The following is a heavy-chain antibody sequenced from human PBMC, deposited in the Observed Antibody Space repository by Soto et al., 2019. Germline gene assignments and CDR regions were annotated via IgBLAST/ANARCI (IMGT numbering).Heavy chain of an antibody. Sequence: EVQLVESGGGLVQPGGSLGLSCAASGFTFSDHYMDWVRQAPGKGLEWVGRIRNKPNGYTTEYAASVKGRFTISRDDSTLSLFLPMNSLKTEDTAVYFFARGSILYGGNSLNTFDIWGQGTMVTVSS. D-gene: IGHD4-17*01. CDR2: IRNKPNGYTT. CDR3: ARGSILYGGNSLNTFDI. CDR1: GFTFSDHY. J-gene: IGHJ3*02. V-gene: IGHV3-72*01.